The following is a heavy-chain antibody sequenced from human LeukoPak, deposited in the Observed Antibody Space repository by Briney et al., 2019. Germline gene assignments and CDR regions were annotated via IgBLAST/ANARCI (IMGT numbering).Heavy chain of an antibody. Sequence: QPGGSLRLSCAASGFTFSSFAMTWVRQAPGKGLEWVSAIGGSDGSTYYADSVKGRFTISRDNSKNTLYLQMNSLRAEDTAVYYCAKDRGIAVAGSFDYWGQGTLVTVSS. D-gene: IGHD6-19*01. CDR1: GFTFSSFA. J-gene: IGHJ4*02. V-gene: IGHV3-23*01. CDR2: IGGSDGST. CDR3: AKDRGIAVAGSFDY.